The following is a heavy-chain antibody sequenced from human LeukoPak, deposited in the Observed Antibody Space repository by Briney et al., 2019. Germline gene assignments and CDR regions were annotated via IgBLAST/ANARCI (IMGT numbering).Heavy chain of an antibody. CDR2: INHSGST. CDR3: ARPVTTSRSYYMDV. V-gene: IGHV4-34*01. Sequence: SETLSLTCAVYGGSFSGYYWSWIRQPPGKGLEWIGEINHSGSTNYNPSLKSRVTISVDTSKNQFSLKLSSVTAADTAVYYCARPVTTSRSYYMDVWGKGTTVTVSS. J-gene: IGHJ6*03. CDR1: GGSFSGYY. D-gene: IGHD4-17*01.